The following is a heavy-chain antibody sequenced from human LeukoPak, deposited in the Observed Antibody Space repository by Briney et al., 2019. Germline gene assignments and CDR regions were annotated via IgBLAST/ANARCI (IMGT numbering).Heavy chain of an antibody. CDR2: ISSSSSYI. CDR3: VRSLRSADF. CDR1: GFTFSSYS. Sequence: GGSLRLSCAASGFTFSSYSMNWVRQAPGKGLEWVSSISSSSSYIYYADSVKGRFTISRDNAQNTLFLQMDSLRPEDTAVYYCVRSLRSADFWGQGTLVTVSS. V-gene: IGHV3-21*01. J-gene: IGHJ4*02.